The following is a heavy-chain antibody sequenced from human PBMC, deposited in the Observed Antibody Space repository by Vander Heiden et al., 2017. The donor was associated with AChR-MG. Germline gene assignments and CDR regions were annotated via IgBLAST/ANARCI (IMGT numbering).Heavy chain of an antibody. CDR3: ARRYSSGWYYFDD. D-gene: IGHD6-19*01. V-gene: IGHV4-30-2*01. J-gene: IGHJ4*02. CDR2: IYHSGST. Sequence: QLQLQESGSGLVKPSQTLSLTCPVSGGSISSGGYSWSWIRQPPGKGLEWIGYIYHSGSTYYNPALKSRVTISVDRSKNQFSLKLSSVTAADTAVYYCARRYSSGWYYFDDWCQGTLVTLSS. CDR1: GGSISSGGYS.